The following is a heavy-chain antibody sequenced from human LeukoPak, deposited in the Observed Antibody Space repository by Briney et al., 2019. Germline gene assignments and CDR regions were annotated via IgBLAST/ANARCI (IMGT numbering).Heavy chain of an antibody. CDR1: GFTFSSYA. Sequence: GRSLRLSCAASGFTFSSYAMHWVRQAPGKGLEWVAVISYDGSNKYYADSVKGRFTISRDNSKNTLYLQMNSLRAEDTAVYYCVRDRKVRSSGWFGYWGQGTLVTVSS. J-gene: IGHJ4*02. V-gene: IGHV3-30*04. D-gene: IGHD6-19*01. CDR3: VRDRKVRSSGWFGY. CDR2: ISYDGSNK.